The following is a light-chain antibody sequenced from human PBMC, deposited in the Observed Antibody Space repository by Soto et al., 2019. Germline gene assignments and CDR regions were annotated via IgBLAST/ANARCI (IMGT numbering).Light chain of an antibody. CDR1: QSLVYSDGNAY. CDR2: RTS. V-gene: IGKV2-30*01. Sequence: DVVMTQSPLSLPVTLGQPASISCRSSQSLVYSDGNAYLSWFQQRPGQSPRRLIYRTSNRDSGVPDRFSGSGSGTAFTLKINRVEAEDVGVYYCMHGTHWPPTFGRGTKVEIK. J-gene: IGKJ1*01. CDR3: MHGTHWPPT.